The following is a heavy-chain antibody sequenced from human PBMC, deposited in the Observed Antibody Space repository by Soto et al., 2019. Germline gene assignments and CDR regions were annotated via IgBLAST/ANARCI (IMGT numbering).Heavy chain of an antibody. CDR3: ARQEITMVRAFNWFDP. V-gene: IGHV4-59*08. J-gene: IGHJ5*02. Sequence: PSETLSLTCTVSGGSISSYYWSWIRQPPGKGLEWIGYIYYSGSTNYNPSLKSRVTISVDTSKNQFSLNLTSVTAADTAVYYCARQEITMVRAFNWFDPWGQGTLVTVSS. D-gene: IGHD3-10*01. CDR2: IYYSGST. CDR1: GGSISSYY.